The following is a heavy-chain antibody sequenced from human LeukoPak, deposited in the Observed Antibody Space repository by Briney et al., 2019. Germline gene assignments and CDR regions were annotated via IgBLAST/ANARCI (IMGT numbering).Heavy chain of an antibody. CDR1: DGSISSRNYY. Sequence: SETLSLTCTVSDGSISSRNYYWVWGWIRQPPGKGLEWIGSIFYSGSAYYSPSLKSRVTISVNTSKKQFSLKLNSVTAEDTAVYFCVRHADHAVAAFDIWGQGTMVTVSS. CDR2: IFYSGSA. V-gene: IGHV4-39*01. CDR3: VRHADHAVAAFDI. J-gene: IGHJ3*02. D-gene: IGHD6-19*01.